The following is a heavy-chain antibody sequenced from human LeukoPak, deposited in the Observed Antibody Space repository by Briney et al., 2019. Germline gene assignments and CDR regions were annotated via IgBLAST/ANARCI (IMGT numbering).Heavy chain of an antibody. V-gene: IGHV3-7*03. CDR1: GFTFSSYW. D-gene: IGHD3-9*01. CDR3: AKNLRVRARENYDILTGYHLYYMDV. J-gene: IGHJ6*03. CDR2: IKQDGSEK. Sequence: GGSLRLSCAASGFTFSSYWMSWVRQAPGKGLEWVANIKQDGSEKFYVDSVKGRFTISRDNSKNTLYLQMNSLRAEDTAVYYCAKNLRVRARENYDILTGYHLYYMDVWGKGTTVTVSS.